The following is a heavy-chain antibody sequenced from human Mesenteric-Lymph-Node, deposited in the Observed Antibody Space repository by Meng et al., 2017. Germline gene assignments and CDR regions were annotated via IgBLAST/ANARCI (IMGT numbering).Heavy chain of an antibody. J-gene: IGHJ4*02. CDR2: FSSNGCRT. V-gene: IGHV3-35*01. Sequence: PRVGPGGGWLQPGGSLRPPCAASGLSDMNRVHQAQRKVLEWVPDFSSNGCRTVSADSMKGRLIVSRDNFRNTLYLQTNSLRAEDTAVYYCASSAAAGTSDYWGQGTLVTVSS. CDR1: GLSD. CDR3: ASSAAAGTSDY. D-gene: IGHD6-13*01.